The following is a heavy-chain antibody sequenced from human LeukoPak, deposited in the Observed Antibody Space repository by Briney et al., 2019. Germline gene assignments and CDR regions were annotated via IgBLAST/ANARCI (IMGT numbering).Heavy chain of an antibody. Sequence: PSETLSLTCTVSGGSISSYYWSWIRQPPGKGLEWIGYIYYSGSTNYNPSLKSRVTISVDTSKNQFSLKLSSVTAADTAVYYCATSGSSSWYNWFDPWGQGTLVTVSS. V-gene: IGHV4-59*12. J-gene: IGHJ5*02. CDR2: IYYSGST. CDR3: ATSGSSSWYNWFDP. CDR1: GGSISSYY. D-gene: IGHD6-13*01.